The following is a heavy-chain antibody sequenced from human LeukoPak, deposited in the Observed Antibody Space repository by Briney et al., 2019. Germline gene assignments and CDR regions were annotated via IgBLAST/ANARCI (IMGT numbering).Heavy chain of an antibody. CDR3: AREALGSGYLDY. Sequence: SETLSLTCTVSGVFISSYYWTWIRLPPGKGLEWIGSVHYTGSTSYNPSLKSRVTISVDTSKNQFSVTLTWVTAADTAVYFCAREALGSGYLDYWGQGTLVTVSS. D-gene: IGHD3-3*01. CDR1: GVFISSYY. J-gene: IGHJ4*02. CDR2: VHYTGST. V-gene: IGHV4-59*01.